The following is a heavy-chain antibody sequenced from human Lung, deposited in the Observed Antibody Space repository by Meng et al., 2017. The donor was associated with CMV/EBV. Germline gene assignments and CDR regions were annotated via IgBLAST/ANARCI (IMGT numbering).Heavy chain of an antibody. CDR2: ISGSGGAT. CDR1: FSCYA. J-gene: IGHJ4*02. Sequence: FSCYAMCWVRQAPGKGLEWVSTISGSGGATYFADSVKGRFSISRDNSKNKLFLQMNSQRAEDTAIYYCAKNGYKDILTGYYKGDYFDYWGQGTLVTVSS. V-gene: IGHV3-23*01. D-gene: IGHD3-9*01. CDR3: AKNGYKDILTGYYKGDYFDY.